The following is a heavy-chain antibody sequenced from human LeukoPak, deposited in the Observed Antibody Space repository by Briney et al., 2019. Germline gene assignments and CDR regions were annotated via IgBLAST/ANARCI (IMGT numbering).Heavy chain of an antibody. J-gene: IGHJ6*02. CDR1: GGSISSYY. CDR2: INHSGST. CDR3: ARLAVTTDYYYYGMDV. Sequence: SETLPLTCTVSGGSISSYYWSWIRQPPGKGLEWIGEINHSGSTNYNPSLKSRVTISVDTSKNQFSLKLSSVTAADTAVYYCARLAVTTDYYYYGMDVWGQGTTVTVSS. D-gene: IGHD4-17*01. V-gene: IGHV4-34*01.